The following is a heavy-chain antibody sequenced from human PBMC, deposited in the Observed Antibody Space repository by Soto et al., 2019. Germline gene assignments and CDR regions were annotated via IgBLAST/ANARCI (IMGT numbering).Heavy chain of an antibody. V-gene: IGHV3-23*01. D-gene: IGHD5-12*01. J-gene: IGHJ4*02. Sequence: GGSLRLSCAASGFSFNSYAMSWVRQAPGKGLEWVSAISGSGGSTYYADSVKGRFTISRDNSKHTLYLQMNSLRAEDTAVYSCAKTIVATIAYLEVRGQGALVSV. CDR1: GFSFNSYA. CDR2: ISGSGGST. CDR3: AKTIVATIAYLEV.